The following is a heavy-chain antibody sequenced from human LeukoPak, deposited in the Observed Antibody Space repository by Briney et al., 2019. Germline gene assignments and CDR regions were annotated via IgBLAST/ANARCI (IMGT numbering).Heavy chain of an antibody. J-gene: IGHJ4*02. Sequence: SVKVSCKASGGSFSSYVITWVRQAPGQGLEWMGRIIPVLDVSNFAQKFQGRVTITADKSTNTAHMELSSLRSEDTAVYYCAMCEVVVVPAAPDYWGQGTLVTVSS. CDR3: AMCEVVVVPAAPDY. CDR1: GGSFSSYV. V-gene: IGHV1-69*04. CDR2: IIPVLDVS. D-gene: IGHD2-2*01.